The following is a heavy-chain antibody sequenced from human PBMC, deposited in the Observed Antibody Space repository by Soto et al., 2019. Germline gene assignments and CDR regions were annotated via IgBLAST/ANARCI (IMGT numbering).Heavy chain of an antibody. CDR1: GYSFTGYY. V-gene: IGHV1-2*02. Sequence: HEHLVQSGAEVKRPGASLKVSCKASGYSFTGYYSHWVRQAPGQGLEWMGWINPDSGATNYAQNFQGRVTLTSDPSSSTACMDLTSLTSDDTAVYYCARGDYGTGGYPCPCFDCWGQGNLVIVSS. D-gene: IGHD2-8*02. J-gene: IGHJ4*02. CDR3: ARGDYGTGGYPCPCFDC. CDR2: INPDSGAT.